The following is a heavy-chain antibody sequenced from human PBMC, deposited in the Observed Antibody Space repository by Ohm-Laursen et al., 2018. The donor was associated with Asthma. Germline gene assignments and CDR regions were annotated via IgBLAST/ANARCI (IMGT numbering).Heavy chain of an antibody. CDR2: MLHEGSNK. CDR1: GFSFSTYG. Sequence: SLRLSCSASGFSFSTYGMHWVRQAPGKGLEWVAAMLHEGSNKYYGDSVKGRFTISRGNSKNTLYLQMNSLRPDDTAVYYCAKNSDGDYAPYYYYGMDVWGQGTTVTVSS. CDR3: AKNSDGDYAPYYYYGMDV. V-gene: IGHV3-30*18. J-gene: IGHJ6*02. D-gene: IGHD4-17*01.